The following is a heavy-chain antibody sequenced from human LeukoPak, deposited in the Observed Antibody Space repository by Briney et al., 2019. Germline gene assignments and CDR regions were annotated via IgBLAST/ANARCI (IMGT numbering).Heavy chain of an antibody. V-gene: IGHV4-59*01. CDR2: IYYSGST. CDR1: GGSISSYY. D-gene: IGHD5-24*01. CDR3: ARARDGPYYCYGMDV. Sequence: SETLSLTCTVSGGSISSYYWSWIRQPPGKGLEWIGYIYYSGSTNYNPSLKSRVTISVDTSKNQFSLKLSSVTAADTAVYYCARARDGPYYCYGMDVWGKGTTVTVSS. J-gene: IGHJ6*04.